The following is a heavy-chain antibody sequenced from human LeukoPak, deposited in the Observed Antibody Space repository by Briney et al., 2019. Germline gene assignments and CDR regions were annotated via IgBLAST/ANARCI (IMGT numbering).Heavy chain of an antibody. CDR3: ARTEAARSGDYMDV. D-gene: IGHD6-6*01. V-gene: IGHV3-11*04. Sequence: GGSLRLSCAASGFTFSDYYMSWIRQAPGKGLEWVSYISSSGSTLYYADSVKGRFTISRDNAKNSLYLRMNSLRAEDTAVYYCARTEAARSGDYMDVWGKGTTVTVSS. J-gene: IGHJ6*03. CDR2: ISSSGSTL. CDR1: GFTFSDYY.